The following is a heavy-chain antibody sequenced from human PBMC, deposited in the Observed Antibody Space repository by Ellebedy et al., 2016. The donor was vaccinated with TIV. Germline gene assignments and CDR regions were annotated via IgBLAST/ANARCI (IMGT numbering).Heavy chain of an antibody. CDR3: SRSRREYTYGFDY. Sequence: MPSETLSLTCAVFGGSFSGYYWSWIRQPPGKGLEWIGKINHSGSTNYNPYLKSRVTISLDASKNQVSLKLNSVTAADSAGYYCSRSRREYTYGFDYWGQGTLVTVSS. CDR1: GGSFSGYY. CDR2: INHSGST. V-gene: IGHV4-34*01. D-gene: IGHD5-18*01. J-gene: IGHJ4*02.